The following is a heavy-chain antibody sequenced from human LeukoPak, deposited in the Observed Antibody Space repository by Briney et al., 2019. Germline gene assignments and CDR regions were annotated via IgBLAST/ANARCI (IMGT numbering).Heavy chain of an antibody. V-gene: IGHV3-7*01. CDR1: GFTFSDYY. D-gene: IGHD1-26*01. J-gene: IGHJ3*02. CDR2: IKQDGRET. Sequence: PGGSLRLSCTASGFTFSDYYMSWIRQAPGKGLEWVANIKQDGRETYYLDSVKGRFTISRDDAKHSLYLQVNSLRAEDTAVYYCAREAVVGGVDDAFDIWGQGTMVTVSP. CDR3: AREAVVGGVDDAFDI.